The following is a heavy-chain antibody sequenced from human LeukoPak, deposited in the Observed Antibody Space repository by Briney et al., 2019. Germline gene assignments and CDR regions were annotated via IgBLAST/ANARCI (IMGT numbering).Heavy chain of an antibody. J-gene: IGHJ4*02. CDR2: IYYSGST. D-gene: IGHD5-18*01. CDR3: ARSANVDTAYDY. CDR1: GASISSYY. Sequence: SATLSLTCTVSGASISSYYWSWIRKPPGKGLEWIGYIYYSGSTNYNPSLKSRVTISVDTSKNQFSLKLSSVTAADTAVYYCARSANVDTAYDYWGQGTLVTVSS. V-gene: IGHV4-59*01.